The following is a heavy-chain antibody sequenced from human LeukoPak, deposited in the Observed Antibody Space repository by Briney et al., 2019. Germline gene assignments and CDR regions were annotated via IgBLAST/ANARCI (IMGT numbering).Heavy chain of an antibody. CDR1: GFTFSSYA. V-gene: IGHV3-30-3*01. CDR2: ISYDGSNK. D-gene: IGHD3-3*01. CDR3: ARETSNFWSGSDAFDI. Sequence: GGSLRLSCAASGFTFSSYAMHWVRQAPGKGLEWVAVISYDGSNKYYADSVKGRFTISRDNAKNSLYLQMNSLRAEDTAVYYCARETSNFWSGSDAFDIWGQGTMVTVSS. J-gene: IGHJ3*02.